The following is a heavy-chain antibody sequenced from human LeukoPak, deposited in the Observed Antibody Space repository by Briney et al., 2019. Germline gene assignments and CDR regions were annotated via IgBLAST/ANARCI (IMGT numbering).Heavy chain of an antibody. CDR2: ISYNGIT. CDR1: GGSIRSDY. V-gene: IGHV4-59*01. Sequence: PSQTLSPTCSVSGGSIRSDYCSWIRQPPGKGMGWIGYISYNGITNYNPSLKRRLTISVYTPKSQFSLNLSALTPPDTPVYYCARDRVDRFGPRFDPWGAGTLVTVSS. J-gene: IGHJ5*02. D-gene: IGHD5-12*01. CDR3: ARDRVDRFGPRFDP.